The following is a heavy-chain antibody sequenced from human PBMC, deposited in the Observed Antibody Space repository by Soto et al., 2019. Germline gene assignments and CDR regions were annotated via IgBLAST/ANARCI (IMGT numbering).Heavy chain of an antibody. V-gene: IGHV1-2*02. CDR1: GSTFSGVY. Sequence: ASVKVSFKTSGSTFSGVYMHSVRHDTGQGLEWMGWINPNSGGTKSAEKFQGRVTMTRDTSISTTYMELSRLTSDDTAVYYCASAAVTGTAGLDYCGQGNQATVS. D-gene: IGHD6-19*01. J-gene: IGHJ4*02. CDR2: INPNSGGT. CDR3: ASAAVTGTAGLDY.